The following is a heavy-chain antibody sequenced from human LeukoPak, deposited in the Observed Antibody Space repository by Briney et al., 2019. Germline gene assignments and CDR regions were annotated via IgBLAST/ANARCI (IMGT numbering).Heavy chain of an antibody. CDR1: GFTFSDYA. CDR2: MIGRGEST. J-gene: IGHJ4*02. CDR3: ASQYYGSGSPRY. D-gene: IGHD3-10*01. V-gene: IGHV3-23*01. Sequence: PGGSLRLSCAASGFTFSDYATTWVRQAPGKGLEWVSTMIGRGESTYYADSVKGRFTISRDDSKNMSFLQMNSLRSEDTAVYYCASQYYGSGSPRYWGQGTLVTVSS.